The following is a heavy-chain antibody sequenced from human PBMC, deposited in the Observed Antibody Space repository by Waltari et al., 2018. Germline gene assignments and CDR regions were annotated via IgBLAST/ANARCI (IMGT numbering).Heavy chain of an antibody. J-gene: IGHJ5*02. CDR2: FDPEDGET. CDR1: GYTLTELS. Sequence: QVQLVQSGAEVKKPGASVKVSCKVSGYTLTELSMHWVRQAPGKGLEWMGGFDPEDGETIYAQKFQGRVTMTEDTSTDTAYMELSSLRSEDTAVYYCATSIAAAGTVGDWFDPWGQGTLVTVSS. D-gene: IGHD6-13*01. CDR3: ATSIAAAGTVGDWFDP. V-gene: IGHV1-24*01.